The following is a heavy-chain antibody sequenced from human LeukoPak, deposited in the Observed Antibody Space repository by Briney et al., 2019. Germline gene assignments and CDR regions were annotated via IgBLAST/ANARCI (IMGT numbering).Heavy chain of an antibody. CDR1: GFTFGDYA. D-gene: IGHD3-22*01. CDR3: TRMRKYYYDSSGYYYSNWFDP. J-gene: IGHJ5*02. CDR2: IRSKAYGGTT. Sequence: PGRSLRLSCTASGFTFGDYAMSWVRQAPGKGLERVGFIRSKAYGGTTEYAASVKGRFTISRDDSKSIAYLQMNSLKTEDTAVYYCTRMRKYYYDSSGYYYSNWFDPWGQGTLVTVSS. V-gene: IGHV3-49*04.